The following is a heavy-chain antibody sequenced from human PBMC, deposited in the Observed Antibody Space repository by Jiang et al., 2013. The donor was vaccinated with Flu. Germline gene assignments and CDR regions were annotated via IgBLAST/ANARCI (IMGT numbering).Heavy chain of an antibody. V-gene: IGHV4-59*01. CDR1: GGSISSYY. Sequence: LLKPSETLSLTCTVSGGSISSYYWSWIRQPPGKGLEWIGYIYYSGSTNYNPSLKSRVTISVDTSKNQFSLKLSSVTAADTAVYYCARSAHSGSYWEEFDAFDIWGQGTMVTVSS. CDR3: ARSAHSGSYWEEFDAFDI. D-gene: IGHD1-26*01. J-gene: IGHJ3*02. CDR2: IYYSGST.